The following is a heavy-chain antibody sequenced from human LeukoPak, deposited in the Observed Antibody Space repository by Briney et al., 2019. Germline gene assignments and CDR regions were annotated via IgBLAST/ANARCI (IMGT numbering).Heavy chain of an antibody. CDR3: ARDRFCTTDRCSDY. D-gene: IGHD2-8*01. J-gene: IGHJ4*02. Sequence: PGGSLRLSRAASGFTFSSYGMHWVRLAPGKGLEWVAFIRYDGSNKYYADSVKGRFTISRDNSKNTLYLQMNNLRVEDTAVYYCARDRFCTTDRCSDYWGQGTLVTVSS. V-gene: IGHV3-30*02. CDR2: IRYDGSNK. CDR1: GFTFSSYG.